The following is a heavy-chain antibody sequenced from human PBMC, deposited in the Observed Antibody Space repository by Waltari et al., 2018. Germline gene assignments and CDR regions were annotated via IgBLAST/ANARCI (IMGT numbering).Heavy chain of an antibody. V-gene: IGHV1-2*06. CDR1: GSTFTDHY. CDR3: ARDFRGGSYHFDY. CDR2: INSNSGGT. J-gene: IGHJ4*02. Sequence: QVQLVQSGAEVKKPGASVKVTCKASGSTFTDHYMHWVRQAPGQGLEWMGRINSNSGGTNYAQKFQGRVTMTTDTSLNTVYMELTRLISDDTAVYYCARDFRGGSYHFDYWGQGTLVTVPS. D-gene: IGHD1-26*01.